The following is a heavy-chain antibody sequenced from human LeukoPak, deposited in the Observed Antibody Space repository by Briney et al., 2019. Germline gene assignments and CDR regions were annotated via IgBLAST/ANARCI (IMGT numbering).Heavy chain of an antibody. D-gene: IGHD3-10*01. J-gene: IGHJ4*02. Sequence: GGSLRLSCAASGFTFSDYYMSWIRQAPGKGLEWVSYISSGGSTIYYADSVKGRFTISRDNSKNTLYLQMNSLRAEDTAVYYCARETYYYGSGIYYFDYWGQGTLVTVSS. CDR2: ISSGGSTI. CDR3: ARETYYYGSGIYYFDY. V-gene: IGHV3-11*04. CDR1: GFTFSDYY.